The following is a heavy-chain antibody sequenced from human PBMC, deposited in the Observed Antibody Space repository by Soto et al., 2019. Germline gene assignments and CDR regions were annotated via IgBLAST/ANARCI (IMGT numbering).Heavy chain of an antibody. CDR1: GYTLTELS. J-gene: IGHJ4*02. D-gene: IGHD3-10*01. V-gene: IGHV1-24*01. CDR3: ATVGSIWAQFDY. CDR2: FDPEDGET. Sequence: GASVKVSCKVSGYTLTELSMHWVRQAPGKGLEWMGGFDPEDGETIYAQKFQGRVTMTEDTSTDTAYMELSSLRSEDTAVYYCATVGSIWAQFDYWGQGTLVTVSS.